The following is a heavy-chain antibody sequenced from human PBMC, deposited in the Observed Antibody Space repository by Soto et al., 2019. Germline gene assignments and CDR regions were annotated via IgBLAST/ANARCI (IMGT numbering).Heavy chain of an antibody. Sequence: EVQLVESGGGLVQPGRSLRLSCAASGFTFDDYAMHWVRQAPGKGLEWVSGISWNSGSIGYSDSVKGRFTISRDNAKNALYLQMNSLRAEDTALYYCAKGWYTWDIVVVPAYHVAFDILGQGTMDTSPS. D-gene: IGHD2-2*01. CDR1: GFTFDDYA. CDR3: AKGWYTWDIVVVPAYHVAFDI. J-gene: IGHJ3*02. V-gene: IGHV3-9*01. CDR2: ISWNSGSI.